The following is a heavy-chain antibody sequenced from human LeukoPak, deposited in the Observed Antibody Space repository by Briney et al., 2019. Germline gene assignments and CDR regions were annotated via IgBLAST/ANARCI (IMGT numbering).Heavy chain of an antibody. J-gene: IGHJ3*02. CDR2: IYYSGST. CDR1: GGSISSYY. V-gene: IGHV4-59*12. CDR3: ARVGSGSLRDAFDI. D-gene: IGHD1-26*01. Sequence: SETLSLTCTVSGGSISSYYWSWIRQPPGKGLEWIGYIYYSGSTNYNPSLKSRVTISVDTSKNQFSLKLSSVTAADTAVYYCARVGSGSLRDAFDISGQGTMVTVSS.